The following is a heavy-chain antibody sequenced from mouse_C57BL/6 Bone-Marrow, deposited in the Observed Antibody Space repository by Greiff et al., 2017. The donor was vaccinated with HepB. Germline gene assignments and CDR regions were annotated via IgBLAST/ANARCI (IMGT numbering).Heavy chain of an antibody. CDR3: VRHGVTTGLYAMDY. V-gene: IGHV10-1*01. D-gene: IGHD1-1*01. CDR2: IRSKSNNYAT. J-gene: IGHJ4*01. CDR1: GFSFNTYA. Sequence: EVKLVESGGGLVQPKGSLKLSCAASGFSFNTYAMNWVRQAPGKGLEWVARIRSKSNNYATYYADSVKDRFTISRDDSESMLYLQMNNLKTEDTAMYYCVRHGVTTGLYAMDYWGQGTSVTVSS.